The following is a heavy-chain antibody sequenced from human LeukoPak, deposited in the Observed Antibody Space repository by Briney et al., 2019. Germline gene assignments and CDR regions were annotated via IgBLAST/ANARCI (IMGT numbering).Heavy chain of an antibody. J-gene: IGHJ4*02. V-gene: IGHV1-18*01. Sequence: ASVKVSCKASGYTFTNYAIIWVRQAPGQGLEWMGWISPYNGNTNYAQKLQGRVTMTTDTSTSTAYTELRSLRSDDTAVYYCARDLSIGYCSSTRCYGSDYWGQGTLVTVSS. CDR3: ARDLSIGYCSSTRCYGSDY. CDR2: ISPYNGNT. CDR1: GYTFTNYA. D-gene: IGHD2-2*01.